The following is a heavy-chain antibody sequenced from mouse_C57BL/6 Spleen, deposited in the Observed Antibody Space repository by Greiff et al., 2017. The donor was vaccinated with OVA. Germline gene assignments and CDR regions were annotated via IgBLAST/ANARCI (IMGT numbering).Heavy chain of an antibody. CDR2: INPNNGGT. CDR1: GYTFTDYY. V-gene: IGHV1-26*01. D-gene: IGHD1-1*01. J-gene: IGHJ3*01. Sequence: EVQLQQSGPELVKPGASVKISCKASGYTFTDYYMNWVKQSHGKSLEWIGDINPNNGGTSYNQKFKGKATLTVDKSSSTAYMELRSLTSEDSAVYYCATYYYGSRGCAYWGQGTLGTVSA. CDR3: ATYYYGSRGCAY.